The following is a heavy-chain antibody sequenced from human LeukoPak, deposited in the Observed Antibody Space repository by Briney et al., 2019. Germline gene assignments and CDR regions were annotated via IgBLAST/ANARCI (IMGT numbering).Heavy chain of an antibody. CDR2: INPNSGGT. J-gene: IGHJ4*02. D-gene: IGHD6-19*01. CDR3: ARDRSSGWYEFADY. V-gene: IGHV1-2*02. CDR1: GYTFTGYY. Sequence: ASVKVSCKASGYTFTGYYMHWVRQAPGQGLEWMGWINPNSGGTNYAQKFQGRATMTRDMSISTAYMELSRLRSDDTAVYYCARDRSSGWYEFADYWGQGTLVTVSS.